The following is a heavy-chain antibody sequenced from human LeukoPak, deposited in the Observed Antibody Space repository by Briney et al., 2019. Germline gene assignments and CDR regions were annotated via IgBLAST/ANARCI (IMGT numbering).Heavy chain of an antibody. Sequence: ASVKVSCKASGHTFVSYGISWVRQAPGQGLEWMGIINPSGGSTSYAQKFQGRVTMTRDTSTSTVYMELSSLRSEDTAVYYCARDGIRGGYSYGYFDYWGQGTLVTVSS. J-gene: IGHJ4*02. CDR3: ARDGIRGGYSYGYFDY. V-gene: IGHV1-46*01. CDR2: INPSGGST. D-gene: IGHD5-18*01. CDR1: GHTFVSYG.